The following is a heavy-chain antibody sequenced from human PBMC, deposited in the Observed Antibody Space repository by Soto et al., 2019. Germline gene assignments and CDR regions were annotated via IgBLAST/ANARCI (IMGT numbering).Heavy chain of an antibody. D-gene: IGHD3-10*01. Sequence: EVQLVESEGGLVQPGGSVRLSCAASGFVFSMYWMHWVRQAPGKGLEWVSRISDDGSTIHYADSVKGRFSISRDNAQNNLFLEMTALRDDDTAVYYCVRGPRPSSVGTGAFWGQGSPVTVSS. CDR2: ISDDGSTI. V-gene: IGHV3-74*01. CDR1: GFVFSMYW. J-gene: IGHJ4*02. CDR3: VRGPRPSSVGTGAF.